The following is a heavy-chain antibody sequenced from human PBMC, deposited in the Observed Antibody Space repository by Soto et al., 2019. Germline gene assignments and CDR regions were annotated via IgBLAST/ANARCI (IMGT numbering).Heavy chain of an antibody. CDR3: ARQAEYCSSTCCYMSHPYFDY. Sequence: QLQLQESGPGLVKPSETLSLTCTVSGGSISSSSYYWGWIRQPPGKGLEWIGSIHYSGSTYYTPSPRRLVSISVDTSKNQFSLKRSSVTAADTAVYYCARQAEYCSSTCCYMSHPYFDYWGQGTLVTVSS. CDR1: GGSISSSSYY. J-gene: IGHJ4*02. V-gene: IGHV4-39*01. CDR2: IHYSGST. D-gene: IGHD2-2*02.